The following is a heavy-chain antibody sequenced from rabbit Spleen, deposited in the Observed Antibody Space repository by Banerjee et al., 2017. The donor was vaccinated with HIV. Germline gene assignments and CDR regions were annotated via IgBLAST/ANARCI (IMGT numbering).Heavy chain of an antibody. CDR1: GVSFSSNHY. CDR3: ARDSGSSFSSYGMDL. V-gene: IGHV1S40*01. CDR2: IEGGSSAFS. Sequence: QSLEESGGDLVKPGASLTLTCTASGVSFSSNHYMCWVRQAPGKGLEWIACIEGGSSAFSYFASWAKGRFTISKTSSTTVTLQMTSLTAVDTATYFCARDSGSSFSSYGMDLWGPGTLVTVS. D-gene: IGHD8-1*01. J-gene: IGHJ6*01.